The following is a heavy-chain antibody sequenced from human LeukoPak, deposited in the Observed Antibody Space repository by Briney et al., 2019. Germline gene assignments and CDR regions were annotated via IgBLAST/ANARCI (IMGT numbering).Heavy chain of an antibody. D-gene: IGHD6-13*01. CDR1: GFTFSSYA. CDR2: ISGSGGST. J-gene: IGHJ4*02. V-gene: IGHV3-23*01. Sequence: PGGSLRLSCAASGFTFSSYAMSWVRQAPGKGLEWVSAISGSGGSTYYADSVKGRFTISRDNAKNSLYLQMNSLRAEDTAVYYCARDKDRKGSWYKVTLGYWGQGTLVTVSS. CDR3: ARDKDRKGSWYKVTLGY.